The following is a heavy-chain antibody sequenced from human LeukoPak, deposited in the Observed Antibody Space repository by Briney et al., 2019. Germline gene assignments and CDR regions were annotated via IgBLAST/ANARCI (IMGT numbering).Heavy chain of an antibody. Sequence: GGSLRLSCVASGFTFSNYGMHWVRQAPGKGLEWVAVISYDGSNKYYADSVKGRFTISRDNSKNTLYLQMNSLRAEDTAVYYCARDGISGSIAWGQGTLVTVSS. CDR3: ARDGISGSIA. D-gene: IGHD1-26*01. V-gene: IGHV3-30*03. CDR1: GFTFSNYG. CDR2: ISYDGSNK. J-gene: IGHJ5*02.